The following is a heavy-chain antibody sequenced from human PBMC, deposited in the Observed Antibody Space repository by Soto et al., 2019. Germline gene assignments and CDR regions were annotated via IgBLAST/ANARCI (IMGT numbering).Heavy chain of an antibody. CDR1: GGSISRSSYY. V-gene: IGHV4-39*01. D-gene: IGHD2-15*01. Sequence: SETLSLTCTVSGGSISRSSYYWGWIRQPPGKGLEWIGSIYYSGSTYYNPSLKSRVTISVDTSKNQFSLKLSSVTAADTAVYYCARRRCSGGSCYYFDYWGQGTLVTVSS. J-gene: IGHJ4*02. CDR2: IYYSGST. CDR3: ARRRCSGGSCYYFDY.